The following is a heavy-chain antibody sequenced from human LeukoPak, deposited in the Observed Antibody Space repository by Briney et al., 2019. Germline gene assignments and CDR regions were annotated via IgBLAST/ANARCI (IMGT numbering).Heavy chain of an antibody. CDR3: AIKGPANYYYYYMDV. CDR1: GYTFTSYD. D-gene: IGHD2-2*01. V-gene: IGHV1-8*01. CDR2: MNPNSGNT. J-gene: IGHJ6*03. Sequence: ASVKVSCKASGYTFTSYDLNWVRQATGQGLEWMGWMNPNSGNTGYAPKFQGRVTMTRNTSISTAYMELSSLRSEDTAVYYCAIKGPANYYYYYMDVWGKGTSVTVSS.